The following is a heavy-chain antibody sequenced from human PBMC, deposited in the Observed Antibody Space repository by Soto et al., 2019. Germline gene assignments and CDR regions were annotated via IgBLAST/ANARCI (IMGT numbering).Heavy chain of an antibody. Sequence: ASVKVSCKASGYTFTSYGIRWVRQAPGQGLEWMGWISAYSGNTNYAQKLQGRVTMTTDTSPSTAYMELRSLRSDDTAVYYCARDTGNYFDYWGQGTLVTVSS. J-gene: IGHJ4*02. CDR1: GYTFTSYG. CDR2: ISAYSGNT. CDR3: ARDTGNYFDY. V-gene: IGHV1-18*01.